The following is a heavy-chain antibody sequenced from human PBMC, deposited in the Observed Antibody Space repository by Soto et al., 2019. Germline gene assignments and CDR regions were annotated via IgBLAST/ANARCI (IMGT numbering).Heavy chain of an antibody. CDR1: VVSISNTSYY. J-gene: IGHJ4*02. Sequence: PSETLSLTCSFSVVSISNTSYYWGWIRQPPGKGLEWVGTIYFSGSTFYNPSLKSRVTISIDTSKNQFSLRLSSVTAADTAVYYCARHGSYWGQGTMVTVSS. CDR3: ARHGSY. V-gene: IGHV4-39*01. CDR2: IYFSGST.